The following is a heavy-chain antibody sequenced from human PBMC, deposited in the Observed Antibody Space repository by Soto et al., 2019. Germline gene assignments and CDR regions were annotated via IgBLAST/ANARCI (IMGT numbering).Heavy chain of an antibody. CDR3: ARVSGEYYDILTGYRPNGYNWFDP. Sequence: SETLSRTCAVYGGPFSGYYWSWVRQPPGRGLEWIGEINHSGSTNYNPSLKSRVTISVDTSKNQFSLKLSSVTAADTAVYYCARVSGEYYDILTGYRPNGYNWFDPWGQGTLVT. V-gene: IGHV4-34*01. CDR2: INHSGST. CDR1: GGPFSGYY. D-gene: IGHD3-9*01. J-gene: IGHJ5*02.